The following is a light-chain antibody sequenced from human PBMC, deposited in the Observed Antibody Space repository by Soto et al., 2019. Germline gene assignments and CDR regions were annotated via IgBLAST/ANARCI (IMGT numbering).Light chain of an antibody. J-gene: IGKJ1*01. CDR3: QQFDNSPWT. V-gene: IGKV3-20*01. CDR2: GAS. CDR1: QTVSSTY. Sequence: PGERATLSCRASQTVSSTYLAWYQHKPGQAPRLLIYGASSRATDIPDRFSGSGSGTDFTLTIARLEPEDFAVYYCQQFDNSPWTLGQGTKVDIK.